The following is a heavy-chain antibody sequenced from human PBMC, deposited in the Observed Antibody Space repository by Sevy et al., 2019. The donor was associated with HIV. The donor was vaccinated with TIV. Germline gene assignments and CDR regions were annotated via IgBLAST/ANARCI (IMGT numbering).Heavy chain of an antibody. Sequence: SETLSLTCTVSGGSISSYYWSWIRQPPGKGLEWIGYIYYSGSTNYNPSLKSRVTVSVDTSKNQFPLKLSSVTAADTAVYYCASGQWELLPNFYYYYMDVWGKGTTVTVSS. CDR1: GGSISSYY. CDR2: IYYSGST. J-gene: IGHJ6*03. CDR3: ASGQWELLPNFYYYYMDV. V-gene: IGHV4-59*08. D-gene: IGHD1-26*01.